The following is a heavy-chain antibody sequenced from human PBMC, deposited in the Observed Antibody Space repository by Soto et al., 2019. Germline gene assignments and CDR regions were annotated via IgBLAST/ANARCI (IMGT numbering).Heavy chain of an antibody. D-gene: IGHD4-17*01. CDR2: IYYSGST. CDR3: ARELIYYGGNVDY. J-gene: IGHJ4*02. Sequence: SETLSLTCTVSGGSISSGDYYWSWIRQPPGKGLEWIGYIYYSGSTYYNPSLKSRVTISVDTSKNQFSLKLSSVTAADTAVYYCARELIYYGGNVDYWGQGTLVTVSS. V-gene: IGHV4-30-4*01. CDR1: GGSISSGDYY.